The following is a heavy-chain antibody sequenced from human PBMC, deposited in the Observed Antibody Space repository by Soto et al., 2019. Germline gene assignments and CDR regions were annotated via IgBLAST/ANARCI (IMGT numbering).Heavy chain of an antibody. D-gene: IGHD3-10*01. J-gene: IGHJ3*02. CDR2: ISGSGGGT. V-gene: IGHV3-23*01. Sequence: GGSLRLSCAASGFTFSSYAMSWVRQAPGKGLEWVSGISGSGGGTNYADSVKGRFTISRDNSKNTLYLQMNSLRAEDTAVYSCAKGMGREYGAFDIWGQGTMVTVSS. CDR3: AKGMGREYGAFDI. CDR1: GFTFSSYA.